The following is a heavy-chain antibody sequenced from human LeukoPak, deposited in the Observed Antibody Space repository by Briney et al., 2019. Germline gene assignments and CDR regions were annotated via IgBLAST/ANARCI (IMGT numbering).Heavy chain of an antibody. D-gene: IGHD1-1*01. J-gene: IGHJ4*02. CDR1: GGSISSSSYY. CDR3: ARADFYNRVLDY. V-gene: IGHV4-39*07. Sequence: SETLSLTCTVSGGSISSSSYYWGWIRQPPGKGLEWIGSIYYSGSTYYNPSLKSRVTISVDTSKNQFSLKLSSVTAADTAVYYCARADFYNRVLDYWGQGTLVTVSS. CDR2: IYYSGST.